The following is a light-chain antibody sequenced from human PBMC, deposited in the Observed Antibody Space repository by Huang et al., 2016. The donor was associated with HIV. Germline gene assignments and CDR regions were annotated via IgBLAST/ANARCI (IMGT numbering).Light chain of an antibody. CDR2: AAS. V-gene: IGKV1-12*01. Sequence: DIQMTQSPSSVSASVGDRVTITCRASQGISNWLAWYQQKPGRAPKLVIFAASTLQSGVPSRFSGSGAGTDFTLTISGPQPEDFATYYCQQAATFPWTFGRGTKVAIK. CDR3: QQAATFPWT. CDR1: QGISNW. J-gene: IGKJ1*01.